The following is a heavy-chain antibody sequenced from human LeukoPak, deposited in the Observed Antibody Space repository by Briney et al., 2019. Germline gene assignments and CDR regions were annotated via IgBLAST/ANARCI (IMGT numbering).Heavy chain of an antibody. V-gene: IGHV4-39*01. D-gene: IGHD5-24*01. Sequence: SETLSLTCTVSGDSMTTSSYYWGWIRQPPGKGLEWIGSIFYSGSTHYNPSLKSRVTISVDTSKNKFSLKLSSVTAADTAIYYCARRGKDDYYYKGKGEYFDYWGQGTMVTVSS. J-gene: IGHJ4*02. CDR3: ARRGKDDYYYKGKGEYFDY. CDR2: IFYSGST. CDR1: GDSMTTSSYY.